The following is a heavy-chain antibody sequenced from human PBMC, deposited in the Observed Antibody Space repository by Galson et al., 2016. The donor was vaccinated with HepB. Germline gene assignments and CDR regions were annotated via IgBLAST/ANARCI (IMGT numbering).Heavy chain of an antibody. V-gene: IGHV3-66*01. J-gene: IGHJ6*02. Sequence: SLRLSCAASGLNVSSSYMSRVRQAPGRGLEWVSVVYAGGTTKYYADSVKGRFTSSRDNSKNTLYLQMNSLRGEDTALYYCARSGDFRSGYSGYGMDVWGQGTTVTVSS. CDR2: VYAGGTTK. CDR1: GLNVSSSY. D-gene: IGHD3-3*01. CDR3: ARSGDFRSGYSGYGMDV.